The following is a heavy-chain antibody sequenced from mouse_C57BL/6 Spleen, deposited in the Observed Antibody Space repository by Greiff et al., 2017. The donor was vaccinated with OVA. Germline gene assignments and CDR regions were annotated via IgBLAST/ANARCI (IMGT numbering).Heavy chain of an antibody. CDR2: ISYDGSN. Sequence: EVKLQESGPGLVKPSQSLSLTCSVTGYSITSGYYWNCIRQFPGNKLEWMGYISYDGSNNYNPSLKNRISITRDTSKNQFFLKLNSVTTEDTATYYCARDSGGQEGFAYWGQGTLVTVSA. J-gene: IGHJ3*01. CDR1: GYSITSGYY. CDR3: ARDSGGQEGFAY. D-gene: IGHD3-3*01. V-gene: IGHV3-6*01.